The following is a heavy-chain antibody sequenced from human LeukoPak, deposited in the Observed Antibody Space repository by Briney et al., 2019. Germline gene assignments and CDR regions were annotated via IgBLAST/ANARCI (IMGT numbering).Heavy chain of an antibody. Sequence: PGGSLRLSCAASGFTLSRHWMSWVRQAPGKGLEWVANTKKDGSEKNHLDSVKGRFTIPRDNAKNSLFLQMNSLRAEDTAMYYCARQDMGPWGQGTLVTVSS. D-gene: IGHD2-15*01. J-gene: IGHJ5*02. CDR2: TKKDGSEK. V-gene: IGHV3-7*01. CDR1: GFTLSRHW. CDR3: ARQDMGP.